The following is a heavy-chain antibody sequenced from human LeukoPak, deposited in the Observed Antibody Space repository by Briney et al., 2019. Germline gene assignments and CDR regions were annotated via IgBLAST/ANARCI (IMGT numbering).Heavy chain of an antibody. D-gene: IGHD6-13*01. CDR2: ISSSSSYI. CDR1: GFTFSSYS. J-gene: IGHJ4*02. Sequence: GGSLRLSCAASGFTFSSYSRNWVRQAPGKGLEWVSSISSSSSYIYYADSVKGRFTISRDNAKNSLYLQMNSLRAEDTAVYYCARVGAAAGTGDYWGQGTLVTVSS. CDR3: ARVGAAAGTGDY. V-gene: IGHV3-21*01.